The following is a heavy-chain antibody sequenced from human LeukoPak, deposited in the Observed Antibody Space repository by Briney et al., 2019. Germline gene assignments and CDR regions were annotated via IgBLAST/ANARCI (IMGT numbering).Heavy chain of an antibody. Sequence: PSETLSLTCTVSGGSLSSYYWSWIRQPPGKGLEWIGYTYYSGSTNYNPSLKSRVTISVDTSKNQFSLKLSSVTAADTAVYYCARVSFYYGSGSYYSSFDPWGQGTLVTVSS. CDR1: GGSLSSYY. CDR2: TYYSGST. D-gene: IGHD3-10*01. J-gene: IGHJ5*02. V-gene: IGHV4-59*01. CDR3: ARVSFYYGSGSYYSSFDP.